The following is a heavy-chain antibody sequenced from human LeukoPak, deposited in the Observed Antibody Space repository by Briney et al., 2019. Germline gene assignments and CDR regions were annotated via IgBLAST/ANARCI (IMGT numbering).Heavy chain of an antibody. CDR2: ISAYNGNT. D-gene: IGHD4-17*01. Sequence: EAAVRVSFKASGYTFTIYGISWVRQAPGQGGEWMGWISAYNGNTNYAQKLQGRVTMTTDTSTSTACIELRSLRSDDTAVYYCARDGGTTVTTPTDYWGQGTLVTVSS. CDR1: GYTFTIYG. J-gene: IGHJ4*02. CDR3: ARDGGTTVTTPTDY. V-gene: IGHV1-18*01.